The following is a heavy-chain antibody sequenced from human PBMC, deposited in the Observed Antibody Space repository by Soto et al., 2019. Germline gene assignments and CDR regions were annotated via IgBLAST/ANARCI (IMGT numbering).Heavy chain of an antibody. V-gene: IGHV1-2*02. J-gene: IGHJ5*02. CDR3: AGGWGIAAPGPNWFDP. Sequence: ASVKVSCKASGSSLSGYYLHWVRQAPGQGPEWMGWINPHSGGTKYVQKFQGRVTMTRDTSISTVYLELSRLRSDDTAVYYCAGGWGIAAPGPNWFDPWGQGTLVTVSS. D-gene: IGHD6-13*01. CDR2: INPHSGGT. CDR1: GSSLSGYY.